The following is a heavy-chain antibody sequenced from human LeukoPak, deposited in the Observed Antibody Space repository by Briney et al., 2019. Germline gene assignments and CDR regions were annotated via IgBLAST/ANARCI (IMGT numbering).Heavy chain of an antibody. D-gene: IGHD6-13*01. J-gene: IGHJ5*02. V-gene: IGHV1-2*02. CDR3: ARDLAAAGKPDWFDP. Sequence: GASVKVSCKASGYTFTGDYMHWVRQAPGQGLEWMGWINPNSGGTNYAQKFQGRVTMTRDTSISTVYMELSRLRSDDTAVYYCARDLAAAGKPDWFDPWGQGTLVTVSS. CDR1: GYTFTGDY. CDR2: INPNSGGT.